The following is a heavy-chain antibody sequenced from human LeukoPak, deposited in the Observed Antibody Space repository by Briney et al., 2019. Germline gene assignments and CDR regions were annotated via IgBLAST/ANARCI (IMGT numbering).Heavy chain of an antibody. CDR2: ISGSGGST. D-gene: IGHD1-1*01. CDR1: GFTFSSYA. J-gene: IGHJ4*02. CDR3: AKDQEERPYYFDY. V-gene: IGHV3-23*01. Sequence: GGSLRLSCAASGFTFSSYAMSWVRQAPGKXLEWVSAISGSGGSTYYADSVKGRFTISRDNSKNTLYLQMNSLRAEDTAVYYCAKDQEERPYYFDYWGQGTLVTVSS.